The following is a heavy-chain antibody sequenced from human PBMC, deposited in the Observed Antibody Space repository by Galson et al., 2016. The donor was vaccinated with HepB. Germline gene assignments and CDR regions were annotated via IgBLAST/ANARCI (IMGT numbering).Heavy chain of an antibody. D-gene: IGHD1-26*01. CDR3: VQGSTAPAV. CDR2: ISRSGDST. Sequence: SLRLSCAASGFTFSNYGMTWVRQAPGKGLEVVSSISRSGDSTDYADSVKGRFTISRDNSKNTLSLQMNSLTADDTAIDYCVQGSTAPAVWGKGTTVTVPS. CDR1: GFTFSNYG. J-gene: IGHJ6*04. V-gene: IGHV3-23*01.